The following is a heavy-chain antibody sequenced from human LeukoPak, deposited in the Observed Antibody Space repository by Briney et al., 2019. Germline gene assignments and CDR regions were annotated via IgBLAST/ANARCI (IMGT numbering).Heavy chain of an antibody. V-gene: IGHV3-21*01. D-gene: IGHD3-16*02. CDR2: ISSSSSYI. CDR3: ARDRDYDYVWGSYRYSDY. CDR1: GFTFSSFE. Sequence: GGSLRLSCAASGFTFSSFEMSWVRQAPGKGLEWVSAISSSSSYIYYADSVKGRFTISRDNAKNSLYLQMNSLRAEDTAVYYCARDRDYDYVWGSYRYSDYWGQGTLVTVSS. J-gene: IGHJ4*02.